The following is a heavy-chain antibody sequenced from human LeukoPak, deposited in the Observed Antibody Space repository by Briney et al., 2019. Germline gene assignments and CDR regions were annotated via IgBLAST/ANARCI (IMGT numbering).Heavy chain of an antibody. J-gene: IGHJ5*02. CDR3: ATGVYGSGANWFDP. D-gene: IGHD3-10*01. Sequence: GASVKVSCKVSGYTLTELSMHWVRQAPGKGLEWMGGFDPEDGETIYAQKFQGRVTMTEDTSTDTAYMELSSLRSEDTAVYYCATGVYGSGANWFDPWGQGTLVTVSS. CDR1: GYTLTELS. CDR2: FDPEDGET. V-gene: IGHV1-24*01.